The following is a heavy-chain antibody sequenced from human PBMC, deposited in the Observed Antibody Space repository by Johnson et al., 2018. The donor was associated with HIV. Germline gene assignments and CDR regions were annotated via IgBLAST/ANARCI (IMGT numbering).Heavy chain of an antibody. D-gene: IGHD6-6*01. CDR3: ARATRSSSSGRHDAFDI. J-gene: IGHJ3*02. V-gene: IGHV3-30*19. CDR2: ISYDGSNK. Sequence: QVQLVESGGGLVQPGGSLRLSCAASGFTFNNYGMHWVRQAPGKGLEWVAVISYDGSNKYYADSVKGRFTISRDNSKNTLYLQMNSLRAEDTAVYYCARATRSSSSGRHDAFDIWGQGTMVTVSS. CDR1: GFTFNNYG.